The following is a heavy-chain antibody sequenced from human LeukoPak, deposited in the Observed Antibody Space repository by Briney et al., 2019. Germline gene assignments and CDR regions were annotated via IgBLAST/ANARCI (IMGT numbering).Heavy chain of an antibody. Sequence: SETLSLTCAVYGGSFSGYYWSWIRQPPGKGLEWIGEINHSGSTNYNPSLKSRVTISVDTSKNQFSLKLSSVIAADTAVYYCARGTAARNYDFWSGYYTGIFFDYWGQGTLVTVSS. V-gene: IGHV4-34*01. D-gene: IGHD3-3*01. CDR2: INHSGST. J-gene: IGHJ4*02. CDR1: GGSFSGYY. CDR3: ARGTAARNYDFWSGYYTGIFFDY.